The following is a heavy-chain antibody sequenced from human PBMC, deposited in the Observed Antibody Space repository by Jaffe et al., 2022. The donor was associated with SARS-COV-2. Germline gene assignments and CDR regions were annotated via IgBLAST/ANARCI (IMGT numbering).Heavy chain of an antibody. CDR3: ARSEYSSSSVPLY. J-gene: IGHJ4*02. V-gene: IGHV4-59*01. D-gene: IGHD6-6*01. Sequence: QVQLQESGPGLVKPSETLSLTCTVSGGSISSYYWSWIRQPPGKGLEWIGYIYYSGSTNYNPSLKSRVTISVDTSKNQFSLKLSSVTAADTAVYYCARSEYSSSSVPLYWGQGTLVTVSS. CDR2: IYYSGST. CDR1: GGSISSYY.